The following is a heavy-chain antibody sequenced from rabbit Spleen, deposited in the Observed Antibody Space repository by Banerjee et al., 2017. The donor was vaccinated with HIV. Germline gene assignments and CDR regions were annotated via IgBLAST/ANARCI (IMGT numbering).Heavy chain of an antibody. V-gene: IGHV1S45*01. D-gene: IGHD4-2*01. Sequence: QQQLEESGGDLVKPEGSLTLTCTASGFSFSSHLYMCWVRQAPGKGLELIACIYGATGSSAWYANWAKGRFTISKTSSTTVTLQMTSLTVADTATYFCARDAGTYDNIDGYFNLWGPGTLVTVS. CDR2: IYGATGSSA. J-gene: IGHJ4*01. CDR1: GFSFSSHLY. CDR3: ARDAGTYDNIDGYFNL.